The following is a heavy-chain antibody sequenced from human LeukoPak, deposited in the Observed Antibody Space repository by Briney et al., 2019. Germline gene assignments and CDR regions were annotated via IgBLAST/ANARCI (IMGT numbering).Heavy chain of an antibody. D-gene: IGHD6-19*01. J-gene: IGHJ4*02. V-gene: IGHV1-18*01. Sequence: ASVKVSCKASGYTFTSYGISWVRQAPGQGLEWMGWISAYNGNTNYAQKLQGRVTMTTDTSTSTAYTELRSLRSDDTAVYYCARVGIAVDSFDYWGQGTLVTVSS. CDR2: ISAYNGNT. CDR3: ARVGIAVDSFDY. CDR1: GYTFTSYG.